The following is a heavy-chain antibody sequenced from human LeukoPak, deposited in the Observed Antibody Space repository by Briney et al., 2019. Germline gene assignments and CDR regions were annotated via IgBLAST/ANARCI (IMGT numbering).Heavy chain of an antibody. Sequence: GGSLRLSCAASGFTFSSIAMHWVRQAPGKGLEWVALISNDGNNKYYADSVKGRFTISRDNSNNTLYLQTNSLRTEDTALYHCARDNDWGQGTLVTVSS. V-gene: IGHV3-30-3*01. J-gene: IGHJ4*02. CDR1: GFTFSSIA. CDR3: ARDND. CDR2: ISNDGNNK.